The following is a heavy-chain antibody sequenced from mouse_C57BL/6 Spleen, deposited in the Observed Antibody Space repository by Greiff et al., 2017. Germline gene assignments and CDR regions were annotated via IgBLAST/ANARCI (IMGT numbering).Heavy chain of an antibody. CDR1: GFTFSSYA. CDR2: ISDGGSYT. CDR3: AGNEGAN. Sequence: EVQRVESGGGLVKPGGSLKLSCAASGFTFSSYAMSWVRQTPGKRLEWVAIISDGGSYTYYPANVKGRFTISRDNAKNNLYLHMSHLKSEDTAMYYCAGNEGANWGHGTTLTVSS. V-gene: IGHV5-4*01. J-gene: IGHJ2*01.